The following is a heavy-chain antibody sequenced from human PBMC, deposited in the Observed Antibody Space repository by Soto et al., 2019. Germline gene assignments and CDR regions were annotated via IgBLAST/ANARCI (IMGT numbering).Heavy chain of an antibody. CDR3: AKDVSSRRWFDP. CDR2: IQHTGNT. CDR1: VASIRCYP. V-gene: IGHV4-4*07. J-gene: IGHJ5*02. Sequence: SETPSLTCAVSVASIRCYPWSFLRQPAGKGLEWIGRIQHTGNTNYNPSLKSRVTMSADTSKNQISLKMTSVTAVDTAVYFCAKDVSSRRWFDPWGQGVRVTVSS.